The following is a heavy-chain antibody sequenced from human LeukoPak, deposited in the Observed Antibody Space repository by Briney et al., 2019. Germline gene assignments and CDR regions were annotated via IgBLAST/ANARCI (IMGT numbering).Heavy chain of an antibody. J-gene: IGHJ5*02. V-gene: IGHV1-18*01. D-gene: IGHD3-10*01. CDR1: GYTFKTYA. CDR2: ISTYNGDT. CDR3: ARDLDMVRDNWFDP. Sequence: GASVRVSCKASGYTFKTYAISWVRQAPGQGLEWMGWISTYNGDTKYAQKFQGRVTMTTDTSTSTAYMELRSLRSDDTAVYYCARDLDMVRDNWFDPWGQGTLVTVSS.